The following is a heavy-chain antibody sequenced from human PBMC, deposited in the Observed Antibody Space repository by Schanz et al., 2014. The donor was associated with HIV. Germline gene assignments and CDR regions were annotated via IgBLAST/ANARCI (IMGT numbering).Heavy chain of an antibody. Sequence: EVQLLESGGGLVQAGGSLRLSCAASGFTFKSYDMSWVRQAPGKGLEWVSAISATGGSTYYADSVKGRFTISRDNSKNTLYLQMNSLRPEDTAVYYCAKDKSRHTYSSISRFHPWGQGTLVTVSS. D-gene: IGHD6-13*01. CDR2: ISATGGST. J-gene: IGHJ5*02. CDR3: AKDKSRHTYSSISRFHP. V-gene: IGHV3-23*01. CDR1: GFTFKSYD.